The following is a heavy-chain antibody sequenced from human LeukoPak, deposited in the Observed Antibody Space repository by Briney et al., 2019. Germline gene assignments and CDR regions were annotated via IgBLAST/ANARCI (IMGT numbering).Heavy chain of an antibody. CDR3: AAVCSSTNCRTWNFDY. V-gene: IGHV3-21*01. CDR2: ISSSSSYI. J-gene: IGHJ4*02. CDR1: GFTFSSYS. Sequence: PGGALRLSCAASGFTFSSYSMNWVRQAPGKGLEGVGSISSSSSYIYYADSVKGRFTISRDNAKNSLYLQMNSLRAEDTAVYYCAAVCSSTNCRTWNFDYWGQGTLVTVSS. D-gene: IGHD2-2*01.